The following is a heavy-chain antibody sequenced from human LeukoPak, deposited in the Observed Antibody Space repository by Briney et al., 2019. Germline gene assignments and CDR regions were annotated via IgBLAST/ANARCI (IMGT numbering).Heavy chain of an antibody. Sequence: SVKVSCKASGGTFSSYAISWVRQAPGQGLEWMGGIIPIFGTANYAQKFQGRVTITADESTSTAYMGLSSLRSEDTAVYYCARGMESGRYDIFDYWGQGTLVTVSS. V-gene: IGHV1-69*13. J-gene: IGHJ4*02. CDR1: GGTFSSYA. CDR3: ARGMESGRYDIFDY. CDR2: IIPIFGTA. D-gene: IGHD3-9*01.